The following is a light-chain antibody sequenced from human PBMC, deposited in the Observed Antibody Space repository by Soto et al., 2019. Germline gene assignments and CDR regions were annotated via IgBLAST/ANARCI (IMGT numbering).Light chain of an antibody. CDR2: TNN. Sequence: QSVLTQPPSASGSPGQRVIVSCSGSTSDIGTNAVNWFQHLPGTAPKLLIYTNNQRPSGVPDRFSGSKSGTSASLAISGLQSEDEADYYCATWHDSFYVFGIGTKLTVL. V-gene: IGLV1-44*01. CDR3: ATWHDSFYV. CDR1: TSDIGTNA. J-gene: IGLJ1*01.